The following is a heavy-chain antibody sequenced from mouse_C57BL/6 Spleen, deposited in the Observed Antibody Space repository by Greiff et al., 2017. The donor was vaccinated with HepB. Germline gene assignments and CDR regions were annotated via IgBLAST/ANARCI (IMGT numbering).Heavy chain of an antibody. Sequence: VQLKESGAELVKPGASVKLSCTASGFNIKDYYMHWVKQRTEQGLEWIGRIDPEDGEAKYAPKFQGKATITADTSSNTAYLQLSSLTSEDTAVYYCARGDGYDWAPFAYWGQGTLVTVSA. CDR2: IDPEDGEA. V-gene: IGHV14-2*01. J-gene: IGHJ3*01. CDR3: ARGDGYDWAPFAY. CDR1: GFNIKDYY. D-gene: IGHD2-2*01.